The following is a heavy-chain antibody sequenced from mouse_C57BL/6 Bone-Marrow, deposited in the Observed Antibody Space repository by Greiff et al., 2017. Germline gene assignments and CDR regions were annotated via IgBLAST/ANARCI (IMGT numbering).Heavy chain of an antibody. CDR2: IHPNSGST. D-gene: IGHD2-3*01. CDR3: ARLWLLPYYFDY. CDR1: GYTFTSYW. V-gene: IGHV1-64*01. J-gene: IGHJ2*01. Sequence: QVQLQQPGAELVKPGASVKLSCKASGYTFTSYWMHWVKQRPGQGLEWIGMIHPNSGSTNYNEKFKSKATLTVDKSSSTAYMQLSSLTSEDSAVYYCARLWLLPYYFDYWGQGTTLTVSS.